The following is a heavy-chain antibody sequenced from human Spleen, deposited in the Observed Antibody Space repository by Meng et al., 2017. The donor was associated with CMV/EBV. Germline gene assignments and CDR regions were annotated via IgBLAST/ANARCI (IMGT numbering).Heavy chain of an antibody. Sequence: CGVSGDAIGSGEYYWNWRRQHPGKGLEWIGDSSDSGITSYKPSLKSRVTISLDTSKKQINRRLTALTAADTAIYYCARGSGEYSGFASWGQGTLVTVSS. CDR2: SSDSGIT. CDR1: GDAIGSGEYY. D-gene: IGHD5-12*01. J-gene: IGHJ4*02. CDR3: ARGSGEYSGFAS. V-gene: IGHV4-31*11.